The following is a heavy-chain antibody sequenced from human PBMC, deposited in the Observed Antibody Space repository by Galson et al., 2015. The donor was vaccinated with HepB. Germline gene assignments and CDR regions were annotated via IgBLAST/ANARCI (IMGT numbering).Heavy chain of an antibody. CDR3: AKGLGGSNYVPDY. J-gene: IGHJ4*02. CDR1: GFTFSSYA. D-gene: IGHD5-18*01. V-gene: IGHV3-23*01. CDR2: ISGSGGGA. Sequence: SLRLSCAASGFTFSSYAMRWFRQAPGKGLEWVSSISGSGGGAYYADSVRGRVIVSRADSMSTLSPRLSSLRVEDTAVYYCAKGLGGSNYVPDYWGQGALVRVPS.